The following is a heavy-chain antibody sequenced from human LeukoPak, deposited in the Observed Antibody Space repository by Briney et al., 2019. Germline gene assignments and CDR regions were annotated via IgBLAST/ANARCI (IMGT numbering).Heavy chain of an antibody. CDR3: VKDRADQYSFDS. CDR1: GFTFSGFD. Sequence: PGGSLTLSCAASGFTFSGFDMYWVRQAPGKGLEWVAVPSHDGSHTQHADSVKGRFTISRDNSKRTLFLQMNSLRPEDTAVYFCVKDRADQYSFDSWGQGTLVTVSS. V-gene: IGHV3-30*18. D-gene: IGHD4-11*01. CDR2: PSHDGSHT. J-gene: IGHJ4*02.